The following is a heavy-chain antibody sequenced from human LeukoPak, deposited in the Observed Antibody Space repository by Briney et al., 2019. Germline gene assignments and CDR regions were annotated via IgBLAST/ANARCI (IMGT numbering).Heavy chain of an antibody. J-gene: IGHJ4*02. D-gene: IGHD3-22*01. CDR3: ASTDSSGYLVEY. Sequence: PSETLSLTCAVYGGSFSGYYWSWIRQPPGKGLEWIGEINHSGSTYYNPSLKSRVTISVDTSKNQQFSLKLSSVTAADTAVYYCASTDSSGYLVEYWGQGALVTVSS. CDR2: INHSGST. V-gene: IGHV4-34*01. CDR1: GGSFSGYY.